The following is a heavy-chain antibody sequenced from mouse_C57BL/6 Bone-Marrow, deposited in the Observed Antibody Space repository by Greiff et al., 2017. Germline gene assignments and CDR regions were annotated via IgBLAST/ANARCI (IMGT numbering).Heavy chain of an antibody. CDR1: GFSLTSYG. Sequence: QVQLQQSGPGLVQPSQSLSITCTASGFSLTSYGVHWVRQSPGKGLEWLGVIWSGGSTDYNAAFISRVSISKANSKRQVFFKINSLQAYDTAIYYGDKYAMDYWGQGTSVTVSA. J-gene: IGHJ4*01. CDR2: IWSGGST. CDR3: DKYAMDY. V-gene: IGHV2-2*01.